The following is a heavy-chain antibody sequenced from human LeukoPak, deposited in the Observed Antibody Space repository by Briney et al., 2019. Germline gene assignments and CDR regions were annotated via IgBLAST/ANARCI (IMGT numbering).Heavy chain of an antibody. CDR1: GFTFSSFA. J-gene: IGHJ4*02. CDR2: ISGSGGST. D-gene: IGHD3-10*01. CDR3: AKDFGELSHFDY. Sequence: HPGGSLRLSCAASGFTFSSFAMTWVRQAPGKGLEWVSAISGSGGSTYYADSVKGRFTISRDNSKNTLYLQMNSLRAEDTAVYYCAKDFGELSHFDYWGQGTLVTVSS. V-gene: IGHV3-23*01.